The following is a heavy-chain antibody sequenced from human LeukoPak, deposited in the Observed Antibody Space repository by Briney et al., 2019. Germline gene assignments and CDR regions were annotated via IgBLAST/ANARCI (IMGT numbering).Heavy chain of an antibody. V-gene: IGHV3-30*03. CDR2: ISYDGSNK. CDR1: GFTFSSYG. J-gene: IGHJ4*02. Sequence: GGSLRLSCAASGFTFSSYGMHWVRQAPGKGLEWMAVISYDGSNKYYADSVKGRFTISRDNSKNTLYLQMNSLRAEDTAIYYCATYRQVLLPFESWGQGTLVTVSS. CDR3: ATYRQVLLPFES. D-gene: IGHD2-8*02.